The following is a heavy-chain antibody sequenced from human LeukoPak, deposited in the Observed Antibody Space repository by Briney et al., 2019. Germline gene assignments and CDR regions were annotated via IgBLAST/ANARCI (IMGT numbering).Heavy chain of an antibody. CDR3: ARDQRFAFDY. V-gene: IGHV3-48*02. J-gene: IGHJ4*02. Sequence: PGGSLRLSCAASGFTFTDYPMNWVRQAPGRGLEWVANIRTSAASSYNTNYADSVQGRVIISRDDAKKTLYLHMNDLKDDDTAVYYCARDQRFAFDYWGQGILITVSS. D-gene: IGHD3-16*01. CDR2: IRTSAASSYNT. CDR1: GFTFTDYP.